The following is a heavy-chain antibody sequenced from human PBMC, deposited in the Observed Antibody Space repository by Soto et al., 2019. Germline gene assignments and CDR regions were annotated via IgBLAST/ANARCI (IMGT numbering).Heavy chain of an antibody. CDR2: IIPIPGTA. Sequence: QVQLVQSGAEVKKPGSSVKVSCKASGGTFGSYAISWVRQAPGQGLEWMGGIIPIPGTANNAQKFQGRVTIAADESTSTVYMERSSLRSEDTAVYYCARSQGSSTSLEIYYYYYYGMDVWGQGTTVTVSS. D-gene: IGHD2-2*01. CDR1: GGTFGSYA. J-gene: IGHJ6*02. V-gene: IGHV1-69*01. CDR3: ARSQGSSTSLEIYYYYYYGMDV.